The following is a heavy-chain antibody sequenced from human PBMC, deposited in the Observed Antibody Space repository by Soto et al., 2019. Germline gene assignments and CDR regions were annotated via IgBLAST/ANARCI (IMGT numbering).Heavy chain of an antibody. CDR1: GGSISSYY. D-gene: IGHD2-2*01. Sequence: QVQLQESGPGLVKPSETLSLTCTVSGGSISSYYWSWIRQPPGKGLEWIGYIYYSGSTNYNPSLKSRVTISVDTSKNKFSLKLSSVTAADTAVYYCARHPREIVVAGLSPVNYYMVVWGKGTTVTVSS. V-gene: IGHV4-59*08. CDR3: ARHPREIVVAGLSPVNYYMVV. CDR2: IYYSGST. J-gene: IGHJ6*03.